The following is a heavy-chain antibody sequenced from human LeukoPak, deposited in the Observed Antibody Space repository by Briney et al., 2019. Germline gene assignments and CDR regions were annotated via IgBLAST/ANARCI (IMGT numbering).Heavy chain of an antibody. D-gene: IGHD3-9*01. J-gene: IGHJ4*02. V-gene: IGHV3-48*03. Sequence: GGSLRLSCAASGFTFSSYEMNWVRQAPGKGLEWVSYIRSSGSTKYYADSVKGRFTISRDNAKYSLYLQMNSLSAEDTAVYYCARDVRYFDWLSSSYFDYWGQGTLVTVSS. CDR3: ARDVRYFDWLSSSYFDY. CDR1: GFTFSSYE. CDR2: IRSSGSTK.